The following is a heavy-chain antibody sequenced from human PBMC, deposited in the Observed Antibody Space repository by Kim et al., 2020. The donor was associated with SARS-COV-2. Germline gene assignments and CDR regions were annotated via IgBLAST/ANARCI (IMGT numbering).Heavy chain of an antibody. CDR3: ARGSGNYAPHDPFDL. CDR1: GSNFNTYW. V-gene: IGHV5-51*01. CDR2: IYPGDSDT. J-gene: IGHJ3*01. D-gene: IGHD1-26*01. Sequence: GESLKISCKGSGSNFNTYWIGWVRQMPGKGLEWMGIIYPGDSDTRYSPSFQGQVTISVDKSMSTAYLYWNSLKASDTAMYYCARGSGNYAPHDPFDLWGQGTMVTVSA.